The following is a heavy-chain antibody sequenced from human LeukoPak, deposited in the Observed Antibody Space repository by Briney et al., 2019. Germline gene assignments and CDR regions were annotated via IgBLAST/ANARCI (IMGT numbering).Heavy chain of an antibody. D-gene: IGHD6-6*01. J-gene: IGHJ3*02. CDR1: GFTFSSYW. Sequence: PGGSLRLSCAASGFTFSSYWMSWVRQAPGKGLEWISYISSSSNSIYYADSVKGRFTISRDNAKNSLYLQMNSLRAEDTAVYYCARGGAARPDIWGQGTMVTVSS. CDR3: ARGGAARPDI. V-gene: IGHV3-48*01. CDR2: ISSSSNSI.